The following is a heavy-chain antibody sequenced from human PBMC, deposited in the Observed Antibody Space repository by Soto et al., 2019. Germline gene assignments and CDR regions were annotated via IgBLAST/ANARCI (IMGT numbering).Heavy chain of an antibody. CDR3: ARSIYGDYVYDY. Sequence: QITLKESGPTLVKPTQTLTLTCTFSGFSLSTSGVGVGWIRQPPGKALEWLALIYWDDDKRYSPSLKSRLTIXKAXSKNQVVLTMTNMDPVDTATYYCARSIYGDYVYDYWGQGTLVTVSS. V-gene: IGHV2-5*02. D-gene: IGHD4-17*01. J-gene: IGHJ4*02. CDR1: GFSLSTSGVG. CDR2: IYWDDDK.